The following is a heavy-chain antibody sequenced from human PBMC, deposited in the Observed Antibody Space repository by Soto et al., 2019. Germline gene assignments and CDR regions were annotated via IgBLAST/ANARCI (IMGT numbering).Heavy chain of an antibody. CDR2: ISYDGTNE. Sequence: QVQLVESGGGVVQPGRSLRLSCAASGFSFSISPMHWVRQAPGKGPEWVALISYDGTNEFYADSVKGRFIISRDNSKSTLYLQVDSLRPEDAAVYYCARDPKTSGGQHWAFNYFDSWGQGTLVTVSS. CDR3: ARDPKTSGGQHWAFNYFDS. V-gene: IGHV3-30-3*01. J-gene: IGHJ4*02. CDR1: GFSFSISP. D-gene: IGHD7-27*01.